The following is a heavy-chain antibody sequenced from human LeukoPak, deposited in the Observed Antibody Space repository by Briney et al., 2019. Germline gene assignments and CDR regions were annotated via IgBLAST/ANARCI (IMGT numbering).Heavy chain of an antibody. CDR3: AKEWAQYYDSSGYYLDY. D-gene: IGHD3-22*01. CDR2: ISYDGSNK. Sequence: PGGSLRLSCAASGFTFSSYGMHWVRQAPGKGLEWVAVISYDGSNKYYADSVKGRFTISRDNSKNTLYLQMNSLRAEDSAVYYCAKEWAQYYDSSGYYLDYWGQGTLVTVSS. V-gene: IGHV3-30*18. CDR1: GFTFSSYG. J-gene: IGHJ4*02.